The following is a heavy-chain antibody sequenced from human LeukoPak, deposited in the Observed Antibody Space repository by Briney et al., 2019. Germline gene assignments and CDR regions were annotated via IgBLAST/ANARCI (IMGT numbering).Heavy chain of an antibody. CDR1: GFTFSSYA. CDR2: ISGSGGST. CDR3: AKDSNRYYDFWSGYYTGYYYYGMDV. J-gene: IGHJ6*02. Sequence: GGSLRLSCAASGFTFSSYAVSWVRQAPGKGLEWVSAISGSGGSTYYADSVKGRFTISRDNSKNTLYLEMNSLRAKDTAVYYCAKDSNRYYDFWSGYYTGYYYYGMDVWGQGTTVTVSS. D-gene: IGHD3-3*01. V-gene: IGHV3-23*01.